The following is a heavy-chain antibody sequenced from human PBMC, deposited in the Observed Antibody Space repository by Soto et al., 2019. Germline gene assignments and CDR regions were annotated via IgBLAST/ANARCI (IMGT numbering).Heavy chain of an antibody. CDR3: ASSLDYYYYGMDV. CDR1: VYTFTGYY. J-gene: IGHJ6*02. V-gene: IGHV1-2*04. CDR2: INPNSGGT. Sequence: ASVKVSCKASVYTFTGYYMHWVRLAPGQGLEWMGWINPNSGGTNYAQKFQGWVTMTRDTSISTAYMELSRLRSDDTAVYYCASSLDYYYYGMDVWGQGTTVTVSS.